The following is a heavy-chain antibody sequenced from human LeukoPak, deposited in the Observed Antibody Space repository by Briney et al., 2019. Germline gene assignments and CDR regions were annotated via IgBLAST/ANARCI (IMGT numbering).Heavy chain of an antibody. CDR3: ARVQSSSYYPPEY. D-gene: IGHD6-13*01. CDR2: INTNTGNP. J-gene: IGHJ4*02. CDR1: LYTFTSYA. V-gene: IGHV7-4-1*02. Sequence: ASLKVSCKASLYTFTSYAMNWVREAPGHGVEWMGWINTNTGNPTYAQSFTGRFVFSLDSSVSTAYLQISSLKAEDTAVYYCARVQSSSYYPPEYWGQETVVTVS.